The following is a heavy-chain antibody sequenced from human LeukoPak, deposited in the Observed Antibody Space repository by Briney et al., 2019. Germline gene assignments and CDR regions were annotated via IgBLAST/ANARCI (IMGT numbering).Heavy chain of an antibody. D-gene: IGHD2-2*01. CDR3: AREYCSSTSCDHYFDY. CDR1: GYTFTGYY. CDR2: INPNNGGT. V-gene: IGHV1-2*06. J-gene: IGHJ4*02. Sequence: ASVKVSCKAFGYTFTGYYVHWVRQAPGQGLEWMGRINPNNGGTNYAQKFQGRVTMTRDTSISTAYMELSRLRSDDTAVYYCAREYCSSTSCDHYFDYWGQGTLSPSPQ.